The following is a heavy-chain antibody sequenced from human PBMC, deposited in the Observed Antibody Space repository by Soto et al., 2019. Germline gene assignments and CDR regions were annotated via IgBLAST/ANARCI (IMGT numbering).Heavy chain of an antibody. D-gene: IGHD5-12*01. CDR1: GFPFTTAGVA. CDR3: AHSDGGYEIIYFDF. CDR2: IYYNDDR. Sequence: QITLQESGPTLVKPTQTLTLTCTFSGFPFTTAGVAVGWIRQTPGGALEWLTLIYYNDDRRFSPSLKTRLTITGDTSKNQVVLSLTNVDPGDTATYFCAHSDGGYEIIYFDFWGQGIPVTVSS. V-gene: IGHV2-5*01. J-gene: IGHJ4*02.